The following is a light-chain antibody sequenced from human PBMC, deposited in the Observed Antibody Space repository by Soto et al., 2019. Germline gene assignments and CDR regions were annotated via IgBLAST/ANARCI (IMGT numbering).Light chain of an antibody. J-gene: IGKJ4*01. CDR2: DAS. Sequence: EIVLTQSPATLSLSPGETATLSFSASQSVSSSLAWYQQKPGQTPRLLIYDASNRSTGIPARFSGSESGTDFTRTVSSPEPEDFAVYYCQQRSSWPLTFGGGTKVEIK. CDR1: QSVSSS. V-gene: IGKV3-11*01. CDR3: QQRSSWPLT.